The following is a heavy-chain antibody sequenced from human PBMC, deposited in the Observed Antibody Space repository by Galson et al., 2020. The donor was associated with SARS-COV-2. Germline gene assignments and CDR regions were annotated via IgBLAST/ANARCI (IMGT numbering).Heavy chain of an antibody. J-gene: IGHJ4*02. CDR2: ISYDGSNK. D-gene: IGHD2-2*01. V-gene: IGHV3-30*04. CDR3: ARDECSSTSCLGDY. Sequence: GESLKISCAASGFTFSSYAMHWVRQAPGKGLEWVAVISYDGSNKYYADSVKGRFTISRDNSKNTLYLQMNSLRAEDTAVYYCARDECSSTSCLGDYWGQGTLVTVSS. CDR1: GFTFSSYA.